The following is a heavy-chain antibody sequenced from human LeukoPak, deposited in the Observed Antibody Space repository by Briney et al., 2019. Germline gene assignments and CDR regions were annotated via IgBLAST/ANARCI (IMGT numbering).Heavy chain of an antibody. V-gene: IGHV4-31*03. CDR1: GGSISSGGYY. J-gene: IGHJ6*02. Sequence: SETLSLTCTVSGGSISSGGYYWSWIRQHPGKGLEWIGYIYYSGSTYYNPSLKSRVTISVDTSKNQFSLKLSSVTAADTAVYCCARDPGSGWYGSGYGMDVWGQGTTVTVSS. CDR2: IYYSGST. CDR3: ARDPGSGWYGSGYGMDV. D-gene: IGHD6-19*01.